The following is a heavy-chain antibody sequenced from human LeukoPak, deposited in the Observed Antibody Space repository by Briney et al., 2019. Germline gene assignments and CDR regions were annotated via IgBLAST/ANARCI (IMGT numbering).Heavy chain of an antibody. Sequence: RSGGSLRLSCAASGFTFSSYAMSWVRQAPGKGLEWVSAISGSGGSTYYADSVKGRFTISRDNSKSTLYLQMNSLRAEDTAVYYCAKAPGGIVLMVYAIPADYWGQGTLVTVSS. CDR1: GFTFSSYA. CDR3: AKAPGGIVLMVYAIPADY. V-gene: IGHV3-23*01. CDR2: ISGSGGST. J-gene: IGHJ4*02. D-gene: IGHD2-8*01.